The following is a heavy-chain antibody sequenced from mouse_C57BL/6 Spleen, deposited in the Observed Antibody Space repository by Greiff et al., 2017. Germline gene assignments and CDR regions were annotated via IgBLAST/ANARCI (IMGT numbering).Heavy chain of an antibody. V-gene: IGHV1-64*01. CDR2: IHPNSGST. CDR1: GYTFTSYW. D-gene: IGHD2-5*01. CDR3: ARSPYSNYGGFDY. J-gene: IGHJ2*01. Sequence: VQLQQPGAELVKPGASVKLSCKASGYTFTSYWMHWVKQRPGQGLEWIGMIHPNSGSTNYNEKFKSKATLTVDKSSSTAYMQLSSLTSEDSAVYYCARSPYSNYGGFDYWGQGTTLTVSS.